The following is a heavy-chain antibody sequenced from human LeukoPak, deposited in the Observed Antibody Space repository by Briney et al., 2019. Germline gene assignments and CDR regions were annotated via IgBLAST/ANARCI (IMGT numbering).Heavy chain of an antibody. CDR2: VYSSGST. V-gene: IGHV4-4*07. CDR1: GGSISSYY. D-gene: IGHD3/OR15-3a*01. J-gene: IGHJ5*02. CDR3: ARDRDWNKWFDP. Sequence: KPSETLSLTCTGSGGSISSYYWSWIRQPAGQGLEWIGRVYSSGSTNYNPSLKSRVTMSVDTSKNQFSLKLSSVTAADTAVYYCARDRDWNKWFDPWGQGTLVTVSS.